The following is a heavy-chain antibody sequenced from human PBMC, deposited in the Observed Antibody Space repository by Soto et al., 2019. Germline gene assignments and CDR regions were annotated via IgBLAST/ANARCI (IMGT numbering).Heavy chain of an antibody. CDR1: GGSISSTNW. CDR3: ATLPPRIVVSLLPIPT. Sequence: QVQLRQSGPGLVKTSGTLSLTCVVSGGSISSTNWWTWVRQPPGKRLEWIGEIYHNGSPTYNPSLRGRATISVDQSNNQFSLRLRSVTAADTAVYYCATLPPRIVVSLLPIPTWGQGILVTVSS. CDR2: IYHNGSP. J-gene: IGHJ5*02. V-gene: IGHV4-4*02. D-gene: IGHD2-21*01.